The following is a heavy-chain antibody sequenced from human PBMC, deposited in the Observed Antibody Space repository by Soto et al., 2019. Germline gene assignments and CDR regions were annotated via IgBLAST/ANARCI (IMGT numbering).Heavy chain of an antibody. J-gene: IGHJ6*02. D-gene: IGHD2-21*01. Sequence: PGGTLRFPCTASGFALSRFCFYWFAKAQGKGLVWVSHINSGGNITPYPDSVRGRFTISRDNSKNTLYLDMHSLTTDDTAVYFCARSLWSPYFYYGLDVWGQGTTVTVSS. CDR2: INSGGNIT. CDR1: GFALSRFC. V-gene: IGHV3-74*01. CDR3: ARSLWSPYFYYGLDV.